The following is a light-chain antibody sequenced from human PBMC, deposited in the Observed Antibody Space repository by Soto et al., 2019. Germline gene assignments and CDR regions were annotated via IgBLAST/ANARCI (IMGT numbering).Light chain of an antibody. J-gene: IGKJ1*01. CDR2: GAS. V-gene: IGKV3-20*01. CDR1: QSVSSSY. CDR3: QQYGSSPPWT. Sequence: EIVLTQSPATLSLSPGERATLSCRASQSVSSSYLAWYQQKPGQAPRLLLYGASSRATGIPDRFSGSGSGTDFTLTISRLEPEDFAVYYCQQYGSSPPWTFGQGTKVESK.